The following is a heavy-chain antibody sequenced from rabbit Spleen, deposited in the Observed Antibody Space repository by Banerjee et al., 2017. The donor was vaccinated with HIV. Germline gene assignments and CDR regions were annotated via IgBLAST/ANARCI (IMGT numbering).Heavy chain of an antibody. CDR2: IDSGSSGFT. Sequence: QSLEESGGDLVKPGASLTLTCTASGVSFSSSSYMCWVRQAPGKGLEWIACIDSGSSGFTYFATWAKGRFTCSKPSSTTVTLQMTRLTAADTAAYFCARDTSSSFSSYGMGLWGTGTLVTV. D-gene: IGHD1-1*01. J-gene: IGHJ6*01. V-gene: IGHV1S40*01. CDR3: ARDTSSSFSSYGMGL. CDR1: GVSFSSSSY.